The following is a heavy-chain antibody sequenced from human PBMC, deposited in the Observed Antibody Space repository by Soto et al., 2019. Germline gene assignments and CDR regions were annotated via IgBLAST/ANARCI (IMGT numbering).Heavy chain of an antibody. CDR1: GFSFSAYW. J-gene: IGHJ2*01. V-gene: IGHV3-7*01. CDR2: IKQDGSEQ. CDR3: ARDFDV. Sequence: EVQLVESGGGLVQPGGSLRLSCEASGFSFSAYWMSGVRQAPGKGLEWVANIKQDGSEQYYVDSVKGRFTISRNNAKNSLYLQMNSLRAEDTAVFYCARDFDVWGRGTLVTVSS.